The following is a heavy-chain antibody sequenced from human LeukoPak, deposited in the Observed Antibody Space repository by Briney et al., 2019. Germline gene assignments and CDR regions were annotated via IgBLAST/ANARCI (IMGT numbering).Heavy chain of an antibody. CDR1: GGSISSYY. D-gene: IGHD6-13*01. V-gene: IGHV4-59*01. J-gene: IGHJ4*02. Sequence: SETLSLTCTVSGGSISSYYWSWIRQPPGKGLEWIGYIYYSGSTNYNPSLKSRVTISVDTSKNQFSLKPSSVTAADTAVYYCALEEIAAAATFDYWGQGTLVTVSS. CDR2: IYYSGST. CDR3: ALEEIAAAATFDY.